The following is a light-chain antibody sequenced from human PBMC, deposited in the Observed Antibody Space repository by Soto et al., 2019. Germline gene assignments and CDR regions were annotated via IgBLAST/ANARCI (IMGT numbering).Light chain of an antibody. CDR3: QQYNSYSRAWM. J-gene: IGKJ1*01. Sequence: DIQMTQYPSTLSASVGDRVTITCRASQSISSWLAWYQQKPGKAPKLLIYDASSLESGVPSRFSGSGSGTEFTLTISSLQPDDFATYYCQQYNSYSRAWMFGQGTKVDIK. V-gene: IGKV1-5*01. CDR2: DAS. CDR1: QSISSW.